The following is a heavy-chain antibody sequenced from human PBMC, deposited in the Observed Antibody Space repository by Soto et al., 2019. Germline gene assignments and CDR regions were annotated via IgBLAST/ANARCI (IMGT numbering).Heavy chain of an antibody. CDR2: IWYDGSNK. D-gene: IGHD1-1*01. CDR3: AREAWRTLNAPPTHMDV. J-gene: IGHJ6*03. CDR1: GFTFSSYG. Sequence: GGSLRLSCAASGFTFSSYGMHWVRQAPGKGLEWVAVIWYDGSNKYYADSVKGRFTISRDNSKNTLYLQMNSLRAEDTAVYYCAREAWRTLNAPPTHMDVWGKGTTVTVSS. V-gene: IGHV3-33*01.